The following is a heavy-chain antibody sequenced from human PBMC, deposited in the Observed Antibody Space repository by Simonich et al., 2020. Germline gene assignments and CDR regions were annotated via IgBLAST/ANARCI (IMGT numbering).Heavy chain of an antibody. CDR3: ARSHIAAAGTGYFQH. D-gene: IGHD6-13*01. J-gene: IGHJ1*01. CDR1: GYTFTGYY. V-gene: IGHV1-2*02. Sequence: QVQLVQSGAEVKKPGASVKVSCKASGYTFTGYYMYWVLQAPGQGLEGMEGITPTSGYTNYAQRFQGRLTMTRDTSISTASMELSRLRSDDTAVYYCARSHIAAAGTGYFQHWGQGTLVTVSS. CDR2: ITPTSGYT.